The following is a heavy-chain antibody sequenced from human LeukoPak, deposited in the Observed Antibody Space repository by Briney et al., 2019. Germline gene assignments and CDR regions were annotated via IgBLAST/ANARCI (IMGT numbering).Heavy chain of an antibody. CDR2: INTNTGNP. CDR3: ARAQVGGTPIPDAFDI. D-gene: IGHD4-23*01. Sequence: GASVKVSCKASGYTFTSYAMNWVRQAPGQGLEWMGWINTNTGNPTYAQGFTGRFVFSLDTSVSTAYLQISSLKAEDTAVYYCARAQVGGTPIPDAFDIWGQGTMVTVSS. V-gene: IGHV7-4-1*02. J-gene: IGHJ3*02. CDR1: GYTFTSYA.